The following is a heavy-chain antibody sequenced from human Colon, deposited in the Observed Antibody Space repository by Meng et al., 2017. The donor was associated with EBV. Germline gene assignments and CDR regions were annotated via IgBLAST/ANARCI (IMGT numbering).Heavy chain of an antibody. D-gene: IGHD5-12*01. CDR1: GVSISSGDYY. CDR3: ARDRGGLGAFDY. Sequence: VPLPDSGPGLVQPSPTLSLTCTAAGVSISSGDYYWSWIRQPPGKGLEWIGYIYYSGSTYYNPSLKSRVTISVDTSKNQFSLKLSSVTAADTAVYYCARDRGGLGAFDYWGQGTLVTVSS. V-gene: IGHV4-30-4*01. J-gene: IGHJ4*02. CDR2: IYYSGST.